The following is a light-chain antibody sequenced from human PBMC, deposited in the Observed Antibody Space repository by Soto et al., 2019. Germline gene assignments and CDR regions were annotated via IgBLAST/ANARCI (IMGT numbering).Light chain of an antibody. CDR3: QCYDRSLSAWV. Sequence: QSVLTQPPSVSGAPGQRVTISCTGTSSNIGAGYDVHWYQQLPGTAPKLLIYGNSNRPSGVPERFSGSKSGTTASLAITGVQAEDEADYYYQCYDRSLSAWVFGGGTKLTVL. J-gene: IGLJ3*02. CDR1: SSNIGAGYD. CDR2: GNS. V-gene: IGLV1-40*01.